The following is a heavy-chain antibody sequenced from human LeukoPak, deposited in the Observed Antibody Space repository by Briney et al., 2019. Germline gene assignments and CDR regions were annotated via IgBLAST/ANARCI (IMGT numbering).Heavy chain of an antibody. CDR3: ARHRLLLWFGEPDFDY. D-gene: IGHD3-10*01. Sequence: KPSETLSLTCTVPGGSISSSSYYWGWIRQPPGKGLEWIGSIYYSGSTYYNPSLKSRVTISVDTSKNQFSLKLSSVSAADTAVYYCARHRLLLWFGEPDFDYWGQGTLVTVSS. CDR2: IYYSGST. CDR1: GGSISSSSYY. V-gene: IGHV4-39*01. J-gene: IGHJ4*02.